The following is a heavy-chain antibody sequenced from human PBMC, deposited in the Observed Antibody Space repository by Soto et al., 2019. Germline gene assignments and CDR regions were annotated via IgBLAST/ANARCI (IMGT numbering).Heavy chain of an antibody. D-gene: IGHD2-15*01. J-gene: IGHJ4*02. CDR3: ARDMYCSGGSCYGFDY. Sequence: SETLSLTCTVSGDSISSYYWSWIRQPPEKGLEWIGYIYYSGNTNYNPSLKGRVTISVDTSKNQFSLKLSSVTAADTAVYYCARDMYCSGGSCYGFDYWGQGTLVTVSS. CDR2: IYYSGNT. V-gene: IGHV4-59*01. CDR1: GDSISSYY.